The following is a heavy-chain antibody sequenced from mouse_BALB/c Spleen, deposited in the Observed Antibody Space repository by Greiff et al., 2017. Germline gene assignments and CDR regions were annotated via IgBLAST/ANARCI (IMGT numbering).Heavy chain of an antibody. CDR1: GFTFSSFR. CDR2: ISSGSSTI. J-gene: IGHJ2*01. Sequence: EVHLVESGGGLVQPGGSRKLSCAASGFTFSSFRMHWVRQAPEKGLEWVAYISSGSSTIYYEDKVKGRYTISRDNPKNTRFLQSTSLRSEDTAMYYCARNYRYDEVDYWGQGTTLTVSS. CDR3: ARNYRYDEVDY. D-gene: IGHD2-12*01. V-gene: IGHV5-17*02.